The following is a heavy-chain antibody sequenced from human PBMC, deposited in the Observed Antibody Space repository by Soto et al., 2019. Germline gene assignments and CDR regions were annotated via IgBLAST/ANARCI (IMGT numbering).Heavy chain of an antibody. CDR2: ISGSGGST. J-gene: IGHJ3*02. CDR1: GFTFSSYA. V-gene: IGHV3-23*01. CDR3: AKDFGPLAAATMGAFDI. Sequence: PGGSLRLSCAASGFTFSSYAMSWVRQAPGKGLEWVSAISGSGGSTYYADSVKGRFTISRDNSKNTLYLQMNSLRAEDTAVYFCAKDFGPLAAATMGAFDIWGQGTMVTVSS. D-gene: IGHD6-13*01.